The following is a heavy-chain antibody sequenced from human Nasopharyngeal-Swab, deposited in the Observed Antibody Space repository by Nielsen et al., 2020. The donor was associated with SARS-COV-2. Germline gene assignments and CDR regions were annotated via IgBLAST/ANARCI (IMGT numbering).Heavy chain of an antibody. D-gene: IGHD3-9*01. CDR3: ARVRPYYDILTGYYTKNGGYYGMDV. J-gene: IGHJ6*02. V-gene: IGHV4-34*01. Sequence: WIRQPPGKGLECIGEINHSGSTNYNPSLKSRVTISVDTSKNQFSLKLSSVTAADTAVYYCARVRPYYDILTGYYTKNGGYYGMDVWGQGTTVTVSS. CDR2: INHSGST.